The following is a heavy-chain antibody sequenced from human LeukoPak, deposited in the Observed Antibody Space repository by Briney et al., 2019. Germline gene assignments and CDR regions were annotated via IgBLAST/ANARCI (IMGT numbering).Heavy chain of an antibody. V-gene: IGHV3-30*02. Sequence: GGSLRLSCAASGFTFSSYGMHWVRQAPGKGLEWVAFIRYDGSNKYYADSVKGRFTISRDNSKNTLYLQTNSLRAEDTAVYYCAKDYRDCSSTSCYYYYYMDVWGKGTTVTVSS. D-gene: IGHD2-2*01. J-gene: IGHJ6*03. CDR1: GFTFSSYG. CDR2: IRYDGSNK. CDR3: AKDYRDCSSTSCYYYYYMDV.